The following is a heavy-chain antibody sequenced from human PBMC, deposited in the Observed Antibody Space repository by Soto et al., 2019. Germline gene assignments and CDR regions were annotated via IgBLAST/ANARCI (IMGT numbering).Heavy chain of an antibody. CDR1: DYSISSGLY. CDR2: IYRGGIT. J-gene: IGHJ5*02. Sequence: SETLSLTSAVSDYSISSGLYWGWIRQPPGKGLEWIGTIYRGGITYYNPSLKSRVTISIDTSKNHFSLRLSSVTATDTAVYFCAIGNPDWFDPWGQGTLVTVSS. CDR3: AIGNPDWFDP. V-gene: IGHV4-38-2*01. D-gene: IGHD1-1*01.